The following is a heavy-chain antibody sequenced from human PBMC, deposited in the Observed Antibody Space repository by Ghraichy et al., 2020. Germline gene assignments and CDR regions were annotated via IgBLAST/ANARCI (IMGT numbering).Heavy chain of an antibody. CDR1: GYTFTGYY. Sequence: ASVKVSCKASGYTFTGYYIHWVRQAPGQGLEWMGGINPNSGGTNYAQKFQGRISMTRDTSISTDYMELRRLRSDDTAVYYCARAHHYSGSYDYWGQGTLVTVSS. CDR2: INPNSGGT. J-gene: IGHJ4*02. CDR3: ARAHHYSGSYDY. V-gene: IGHV1-2*02. D-gene: IGHD1-26*01.